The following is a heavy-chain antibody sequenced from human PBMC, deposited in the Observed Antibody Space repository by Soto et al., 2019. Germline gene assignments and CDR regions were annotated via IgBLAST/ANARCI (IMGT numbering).Heavy chain of an antibody. V-gene: IGHV3-48*02. D-gene: IGHD3-16*01. CDR3: ARRGEFYYYAMDV. CDR2: ISDSARTV. Sequence: GGSLRLSCAVSGFTLSGFGMNWVRQAPGRGLEWVSYISDSARTVFYADSVKGRFTVSRDNAKKSLYLQMDSLRDDDTAVYYCARRGEFYYYAMDVWGQGTTVTVSS. CDR1: GFTLSGFG. J-gene: IGHJ6*02.